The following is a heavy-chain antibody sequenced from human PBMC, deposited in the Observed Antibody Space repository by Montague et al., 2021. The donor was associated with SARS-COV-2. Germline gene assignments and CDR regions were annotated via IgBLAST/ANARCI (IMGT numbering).Heavy chain of an antibody. D-gene: IGHD3-10*01. Sequence: SETLSLTCTVSGGSISSYYCSRIRQPPGKGLEWIGYIYYSGSTHYNPSLKSRVTISVDTSKNQFSLKLSSATAADTAVYYCARAGSGSYSFYYYYGMDVWGQGTTVTVSS. CDR3: ARAGSGSYSFYYYYGMDV. J-gene: IGHJ6*02. CDR1: GGSISSYY. V-gene: IGHV4-59*08. CDR2: IYYSGST.